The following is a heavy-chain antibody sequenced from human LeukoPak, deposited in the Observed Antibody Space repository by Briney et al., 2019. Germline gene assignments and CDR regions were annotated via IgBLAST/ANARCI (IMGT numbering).Heavy chain of an antibody. D-gene: IGHD1-1*01. CDR3: ARANTHVEDYFDY. CDR1: GFIFSGSS. Sequence: GGSLRLSCAASGFIFSGSSMHWVRQAPGKGLEWVSFIRFDATNKYYAASVKGRFTISRDNSKNTLYLQMGSLRAEDMAVYYCARANTHVEDYFDYWGQGTLVTVSS. CDR2: IRFDATNK. V-gene: IGHV3-30*02. J-gene: IGHJ4*02.